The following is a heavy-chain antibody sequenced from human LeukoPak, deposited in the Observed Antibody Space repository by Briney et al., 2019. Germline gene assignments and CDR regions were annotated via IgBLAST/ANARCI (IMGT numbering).Heavy chain of an antibody. J-gene: IGHJ4*02. CDR2: INPNSGGT. CDR1: GYTFTGYY. CDR3: ARDPPRGVVVPAAMGIDDY. V-gene: IGHV1-2*02. Sequence: EASVKVSCKASGYTFTGYYMHWVRQAPGQGLEWMGWINPNSGGTNYAQKFQGRVTMTRDTSISTAYMELSRLRSDDTAVYYCARDPPRGVVVPAAMGIDDYWGQGTLVTVSS. D-gene: IGHD2-2*01.